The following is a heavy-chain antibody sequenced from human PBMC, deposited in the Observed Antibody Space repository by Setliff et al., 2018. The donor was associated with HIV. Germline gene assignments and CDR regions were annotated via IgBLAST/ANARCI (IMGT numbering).Heavy chain of an antibody. D-gene: IGHD3-16*01. CDR2: THPEDSDT. CDR3: ARHVGDTFDI. V-gene: IGHV5-51*01. Sequence: GESLKISCKGSGYSFTNNWIGWVRQMPGKGLEWMGITHPEDSDTRYNPSFQGQVTMSTNKSISTAYLQWNSLKASDTAMYYCARHVGDTFDIWGQETMVTVSS. J-gene: IGHJ3*02. CDR1: GYSFTNNW.